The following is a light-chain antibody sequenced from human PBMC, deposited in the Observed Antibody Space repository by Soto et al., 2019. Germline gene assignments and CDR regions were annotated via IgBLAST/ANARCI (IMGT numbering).Light chain of an antibody. CDR1: QSVSSSY. V-gene: IGKV3-20*01. CDR3: QQYSSSPQP. J-gene: IGKJ5*01. CDR2: GAS. Sequence: EIVLTQSPGNLAMSPGETTTRSSRASQSVSSSYLAWYQQKPGQAPRLLIYGASSRATGIPDRFSGSGSGTDFTLTISRLEPEDFAVYYCQQYSSSPQPFGQGTRLEIK.